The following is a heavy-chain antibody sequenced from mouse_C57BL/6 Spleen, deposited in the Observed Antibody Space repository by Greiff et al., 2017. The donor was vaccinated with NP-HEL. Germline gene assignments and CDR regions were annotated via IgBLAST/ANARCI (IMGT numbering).Heavy chain of an antibody. CDR3: ARSALLRYGGMDY. CDR1: GYAFSSSW. J-gene: IGHJ4*01. D-gene: IGHD1-1*01. CDR2: IYPGDGDT. Sequence: VKLQESGPELVKPGASVKISCKASGYAFSSSWMNWVKQRPGKGLEWIGRIYPGDGDTNYNGKFKGKATLTADKSSSTAYMQLSSLTSEDSAVYFCARSALLRYGGMDYWGQGTSVTVSS. V-gene: IGHV1-82*01.